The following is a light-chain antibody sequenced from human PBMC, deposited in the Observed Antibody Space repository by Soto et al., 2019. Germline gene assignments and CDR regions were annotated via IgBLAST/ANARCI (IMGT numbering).Light chain of an antibody. CDR2: GAS. CDR3: QQYNNWPYT. V-gene: IGKV3-15*01. Sequence: EIVMTQAPAILSVSPGERATLSCRASQSVSSNLAWYQQKLGQAPRLLIDGASTSATGIPARFSGSGSGTEVTFTISSLQSEDVAVYYCQQYNNWPYTFCQGTKQEIK. CDR1: QSVSSN. J-gene: IGKJ2*01.